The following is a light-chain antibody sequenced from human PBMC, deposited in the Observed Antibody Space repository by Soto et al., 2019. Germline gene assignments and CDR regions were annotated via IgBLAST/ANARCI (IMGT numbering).Light chain of an antibody. J-gene: IGKJ2*01. CDR3: QQYGSSPYT. CDR2: DAS. Sequence: EIVLTQSPGTLSLSPGERATLSCRASQSIGSSYLAWYQQKPGQAPRLLIYDASSRATGIPDRFSGSVSGTDFTLTISRLEPEDFAVYSCQQYGSSPYTFGQGTKLEIK. V-gene: IGKV3-20*01. CDR1: QSIGSSY.